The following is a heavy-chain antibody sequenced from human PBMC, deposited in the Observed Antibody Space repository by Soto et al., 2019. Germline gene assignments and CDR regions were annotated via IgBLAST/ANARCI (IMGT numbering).Heavy chain of an antibody. CDR2: INGGGTST. CDR3: VRDRDTYGLSFFDY. CDR1: GFTFSTFW. D-gene: IGHD5-18*01. J-gene: IGHJ4*02. Sequence: GGSLRLSCEASGFTFSTFWMHWVRQPPGKGLVWVSRINGGGTSTNYADSVKGRFTISRDNAKNTLYLQMNSLTAEDTAVYFCVRDRDTYGLSFFDYWGQGTLVTVSS. V-gene: IGHV3-74*01.